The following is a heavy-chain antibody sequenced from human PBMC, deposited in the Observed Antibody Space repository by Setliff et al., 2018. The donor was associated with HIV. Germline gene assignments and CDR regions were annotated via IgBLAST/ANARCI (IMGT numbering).Heavy chain of an antibody. CDR2: ITWSSDSI. J-gene: IGHJ4*02. Sequence: PGGSLRLSCAASGFNFKDFAMHWVRQPPGKGLEWVSGITWSSDSIAYADSVRGRFTTSRDNAKNSLYLQMSSLRAEDTAVYYCARDAPLYSNYVGYFDYWGQGTLVTVSS. D-gene: IGHD4-4*01. V-gene: IGHV3-9*01. CDR3: ARDAPLYSNYVGYFDY. CDR1: GFNFKDFA.